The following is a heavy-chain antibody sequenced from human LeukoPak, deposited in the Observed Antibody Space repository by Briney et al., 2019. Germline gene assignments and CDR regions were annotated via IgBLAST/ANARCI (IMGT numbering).Heavy chain of an antibody. J-gene: IGHJ4*02. CDR2: ISYDGSNK. V-gene: IGHV3-30*03. D-gene: IGHD3-22*01. Sequence: PGRSLRLSCAASGFTFSSYGMHWVRQAPGKGLEWVAVISYDGSNKYYADSVKGRFTISRDNSKNTLYLQMNSLRAEDTAVYYCVVGIVATFDYWGQGTLVTVSS. CDR1: GFTFSSYG. CDR3: VVGIVATFDY.